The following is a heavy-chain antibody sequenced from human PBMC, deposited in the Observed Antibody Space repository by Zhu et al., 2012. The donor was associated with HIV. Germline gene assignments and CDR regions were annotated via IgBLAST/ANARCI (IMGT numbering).Heavy chain of an antibody. J-gene: IGHJ4*02. V-gene: IGHV4-34*01. CDR2: INHSGST. CDR3: ARHSRYDILTGLGPFDY. CDR1: GGSFSNYY. D-gene: IGHD3-9*01. Sequence: QVQLQQWGAGLLKPSETLSLTCAVYGGSFSNYYWTWIRQTPGKGLEWIGEINHSGSTNYNPSLKSRVTISVDTSKNQFSLKLSSVTAADTAVYYCARHSRYDILTGLGPFDYWGQGALVTVSS.